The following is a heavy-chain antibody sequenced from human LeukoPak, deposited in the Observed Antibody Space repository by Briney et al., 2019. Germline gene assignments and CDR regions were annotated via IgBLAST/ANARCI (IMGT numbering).Heavy chain of an antibody. D-gene: IGHD5-18*01. J-gene: IGHJ4*02. V-gene: IGHV1-24*01. CDR3: ATNRELELWTTWAFDY. CDR2: FDPEDGET. CDR1: GYTLTELS. Sequence: ASVKVSCKVSGYTLTELSMHWVRQAPGKGLEWMGGFDPEDGETIYAQKFQGRVTMTGDTSTDTAYMEPSSLRSEDTAVYYCATNRELELWTTWAFDYWGQGTLVTVSS.